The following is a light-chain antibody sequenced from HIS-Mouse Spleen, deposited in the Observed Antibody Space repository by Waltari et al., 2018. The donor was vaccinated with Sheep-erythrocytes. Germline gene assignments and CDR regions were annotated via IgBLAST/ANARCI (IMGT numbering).Light chain of an antibody. CDR2: GAS. V-gene: IGKV3-20*01. J-gene: IGKJ1*01. CDR1: QSVSSSY. CDR3: QQYGSSLRT. Sequence: EIVLTQSPGTLSLSPGERSTLSCRASQSVSSSYLAWYQQKPGQDPRLPLYGASSRATGIPDRFSGSGSGTDFTLTIRRLEPEDFAVYYCQQYGSSLRTFGQGTKVEIK.